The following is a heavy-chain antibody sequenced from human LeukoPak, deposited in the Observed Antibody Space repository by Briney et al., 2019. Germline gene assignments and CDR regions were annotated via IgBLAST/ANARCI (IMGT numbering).Heavy chain of an antibody. J-gene: IGHJ4*02. CDR1: GFTFSSYP. Sequence: GGSLRLSCAASGFTFSSYPLSWVRQAPGKGLEWVSSISSSSSYMYYADSVKGRFTISRDNAKNSLYLQMNSLRAEDTAVYYCARSHTTVTSYFDYWGQGTLVTVSS. V-gene: IGHV3-21*04. CDR3: ARSHTTVTSYFDY. CDR2: ISSSSSYM. D-gene: IGHD4-17*01.